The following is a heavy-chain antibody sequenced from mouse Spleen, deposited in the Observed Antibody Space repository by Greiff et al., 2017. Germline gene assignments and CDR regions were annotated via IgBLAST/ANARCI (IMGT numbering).Heavy chain of an antibody. Sequence: VKVVESGAELVKPGASVKMSCKASGYTFTTYPIEWMKQNHGKSLEWIGNFHPYNDDTKYNEKFKGKATLTVEKSSSTVYLELSRLTSDDSAVYYCARGGITPYYAMDYWGQGTSVTVSS. V-gene: IGHV1-47*01. CDR1: GYTFTTYP. D-gene: IGHD2-4*01. CDR2: FHPYNDDT. J-gene: IGHJ4*01. CDR3: ARGGITPYYAMDY.